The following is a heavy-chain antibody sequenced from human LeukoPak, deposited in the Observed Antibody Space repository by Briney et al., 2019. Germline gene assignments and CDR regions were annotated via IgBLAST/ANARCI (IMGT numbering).Heavy chain of an antibody. Sequence: PGGSLRPSCAASGFTFSSYAMSWVRQAPGKGLEWVSAISGSGGSTYYADSVKGRFTITRDNSKNTLYLQMNSLRAEDTAVYYCAKDRGTIFGVVYYFDHWGQGTLVTVSS. CDR1: GFTFSSYA. V-gene: IGHV3-23*01. J-gene: IGHJ4*02. D-gene: IGHD3-3*01. CDR2: ISGSGGST. CDR3: AKDRGTIFGVVYYFDH.